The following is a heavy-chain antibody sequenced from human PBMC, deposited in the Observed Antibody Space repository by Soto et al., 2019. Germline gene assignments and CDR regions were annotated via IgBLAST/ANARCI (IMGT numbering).Heavy chain of an antibody. CDR3: ARGATVTTGPDAFDI. CDR1: GGSISSGGYS. D-gene: IGHD4-17*01. J-gene: IGHJ3*02. CDR2: IYHSGST. V-gene: IGHV4-30-2*01. Sequence: QLQLQESGSGLVKPSQTLSLTCAVSGGSISSGGYSWSWIRQPPGKGLEWIGYIYHSGSTYYNPSLKSRVTISVDRSKNQFSLKLSSVTAADTAVYYCARGATVTTGPDAFDIWGQGTMVTVSS.